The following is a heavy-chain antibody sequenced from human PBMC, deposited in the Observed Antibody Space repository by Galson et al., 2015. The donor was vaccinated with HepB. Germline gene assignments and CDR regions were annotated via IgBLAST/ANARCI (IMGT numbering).Heavy chain of an antibody. Sequence: SLRLSCAASGFTFSSYGMHWVRQAPGKGLEWVAVIWYDGSNKYYADSVKGRFTISRDNSKNTLYLQMNSLRAEDTAVYYCARDFYGGYGDETGWGYFDYWGQGTLVTVSS. J-gene: IGHJ4*02. CDR3: ARDFYGGYGDETGWGYFDY. V-gene: IGHV3-33*01. D-gene: IGHD4-17*01. CDR1: GFTFSSYG. CDR2: IWYDGSNK.